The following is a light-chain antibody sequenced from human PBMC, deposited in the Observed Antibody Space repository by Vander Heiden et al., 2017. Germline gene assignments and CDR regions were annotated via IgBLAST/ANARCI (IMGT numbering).Light chain of an antibody. CDR1: SSDIGAGYD. J-gene: IGLJ2*01. Sequence: QSVLTPPPPVPAAPGHRITISCTGTSSDIGAGYDVHWYQQHPGTAPKLLIYDNNKRPSGVPDRFSGSKSGNSASLAITGLQAEDEADYYCQSYDSSLSGSVFGGGTKLTVL. CDR3: QSYDSSLSGSV. V-gene: IGLV1-40*01. CDR2: DNN.